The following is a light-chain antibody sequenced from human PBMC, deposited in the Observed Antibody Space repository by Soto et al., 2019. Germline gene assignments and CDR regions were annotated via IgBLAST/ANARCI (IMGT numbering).Light chain of an antibody. CDR2: YDS. CDR1: NIGSKS. Sequence: SYELTQPPSVSVAPGKTARITCGGNNIGSKSVHWYQQKPGQAPVLVIYYDSDRPSGIPERFSGSNSGNTATLTISRVEAGDEADYYCHVWDSSSDHPYVFGTGTKLTVL. V-gene: IGLV3-21*04. J-gene: IGLJ1*01. CDR3: HVWDSSSDHPYV.